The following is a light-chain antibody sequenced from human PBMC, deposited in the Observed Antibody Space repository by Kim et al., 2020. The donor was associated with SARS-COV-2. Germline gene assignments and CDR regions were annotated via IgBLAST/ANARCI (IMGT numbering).Light chain of an antibody. V-gene: IGKV4-1*01. Sequence: ATINCKSSQSHFSTCSNKNFLAWFQQKPGQPPKLLIYWASARESGVPDRFSASGSGTHFTLTISSLQAEDVALYYCQQYYNAPLTFGGGTKVDIK. CDR3: QQYYNAPLT. CDR2: WAS. J-gene: IGKJ4*01. CDR1: QSHFSTCSNKNF.